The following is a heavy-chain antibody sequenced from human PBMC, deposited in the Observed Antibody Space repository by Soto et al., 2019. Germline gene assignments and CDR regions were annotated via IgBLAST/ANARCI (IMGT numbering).Heavy chain of an antibody. CDR3: AREFSSGWYRYGMDV. V-gene: IGHV3-33*01. J-gene: IGHJ6*02. CDR1: GFTFSSYG. Sequence: QVQLVESGGGVVQPGRSLRLSCAASGFTFSSYGMHWVRQAPGKGLGGVAVIWHDGSNKYYADSVKGRFTISRDNSKNTLYLQMNSLRAEDTAVYYCAREFSSGWYRYGMDVWGQGTTVTVSS. D-gene: IGHD6-19*01. CDR2: IWHDGSNK.